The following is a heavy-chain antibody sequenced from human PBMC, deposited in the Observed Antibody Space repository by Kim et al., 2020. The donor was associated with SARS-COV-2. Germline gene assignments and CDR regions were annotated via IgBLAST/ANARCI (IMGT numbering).Heavy chain of an antibody. V-gene: IGHV3-74*01. CDR3: ARAGSGSYYQYYYYYYGMDV. CDR2: INSDGSST. CDR1: GFTFSSYW. D-gene: IGHD3-10*01. J-gene: IGHJ6*02. Sequence: GGSLRLSCAASGFTFSSYWMHWVRQAPGKGLVWVSRINSDGSSTSYADSVKGRFTISRDNAKNTLYLQMNSLRAEDTAVYYCARAGSGSYYQYYYYYYGMDVWGQGTTVTVSS.